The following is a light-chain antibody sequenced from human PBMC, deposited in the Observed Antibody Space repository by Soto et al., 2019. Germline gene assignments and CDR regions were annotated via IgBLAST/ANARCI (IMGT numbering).Light chain of an antibody. CDR2: WAS. CDR1: QSVLYSSNNKNY. CDR3: QQYHSSPWT. J-gene: IGKJ1*01. Sequence: DIVMTQSPDSLAVSLGERATINCKSSQSVLYSSNNKNYLAWFQQKPGQPPKLLIYWASTRESGVPDRFSGSGSGTDFTLTITSLQAEDVAVYYCQQYHSSPWTFGQGTKVDIK. V-gene: IGKV4-1*01.